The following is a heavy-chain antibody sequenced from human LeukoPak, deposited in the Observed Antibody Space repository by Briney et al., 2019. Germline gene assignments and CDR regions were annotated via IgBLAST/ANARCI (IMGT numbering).Heavy chain of an antibody. CDR1: GYTFTGSY. V-gene: IGHV1-2*04. J-gene: IGHJ4*02. CDR3: ARDRSEGFDY. Sequence: GASVKVSCKASGYTFTGSYMHWVRQAPGQGLEWMGWINPNSGDTNYAQKFRGWVTMTRDTSISTAYMELSRLRSDDTAVYYCARDRSEGFDYWGQGTLVTVSS. CDR2: INPNSGDT.